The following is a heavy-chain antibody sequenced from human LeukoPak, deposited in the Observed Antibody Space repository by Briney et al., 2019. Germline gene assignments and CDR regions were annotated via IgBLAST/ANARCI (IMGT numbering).Heavy chain of an antibody. CDR3: ARGPLTDSYYYGSGGSFGMDV. CDR1: GYTFTSYA. J-gene: IGHJ6*02. CDR2: INAGNGNT. Sequence: ASVKVSCKASGYTFTSYAMHWVRQAPGQRLEWMGWINAGNGNTKYSQKFQGRVTITRDTSASTAYMELSSLRSEDTAVYYCARGPLTDSYYYGSGGSFGMDVWGQGTTVTVSS. D-gene: IGHD3-10*01. V-gene: IGHV1-3*01.